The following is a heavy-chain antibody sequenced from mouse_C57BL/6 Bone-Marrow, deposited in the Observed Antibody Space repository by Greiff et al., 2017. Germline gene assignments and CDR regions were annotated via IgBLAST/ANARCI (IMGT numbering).Heavy chain of an antibody. Sequence: QVQLKESGAELARPGASVKLSCKASGYTFTSSGISWVKRRTGRGLEWFGEIFPRSGNTYYNEKFKGKATLTADKSSSTAYMELRSLTSEDSAVYFCARYGSRYFDYWGQGTTLTVSS. CDR1: GYTFTSSG. V-gene: IGHV1-81*01. J-gene: IGHJ2*01. D-gene: IGHD1-1*01. CDR3: ARYGSRYFDY. CDR2: IFPRSGNT.